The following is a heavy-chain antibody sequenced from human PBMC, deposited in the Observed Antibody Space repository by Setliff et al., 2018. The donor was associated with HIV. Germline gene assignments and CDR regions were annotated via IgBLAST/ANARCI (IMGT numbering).Heavy chain of an antibody. V-gene: IGHV1-69*05. J-gene: IGHJ4*02. CDR3: ARADSSNWYHVDY. CDR2: IKLSSGGT. D-gene: IGHD6-13*01. Sequence: SVKVSCKASGGTFSGSGINWVRQAPGQGLEWMGNIKLSSGGTKFAQKFLGRVTITTDESTSTAYMELSSLRSEDTAVYYCARADSSNWYHVDYWGQGTLVTVSS. CDR1: GGTFSGSG.